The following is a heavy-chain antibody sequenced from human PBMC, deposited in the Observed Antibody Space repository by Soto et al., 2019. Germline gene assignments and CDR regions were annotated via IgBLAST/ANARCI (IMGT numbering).Heavy chain of an antibody. CDR1: GFTFRSYV. CDR2: IRGSGGDT. CDR3: ARGPRAPPPHYYGMDV. Sequence: VQLLESGGGLVQPGGSLRISCAASGFTFRSYVINWVSQAPGKGLEWVSGIRGSGGDTFYADSVKVRFTISRDYSKNSLYLQMNRRIAEDTAVYYCARGPRAPPPHYYGMDVWGQGTTVTVSS. V-gene: IGHV3-23*01. J-gene: IGHJ6*02.